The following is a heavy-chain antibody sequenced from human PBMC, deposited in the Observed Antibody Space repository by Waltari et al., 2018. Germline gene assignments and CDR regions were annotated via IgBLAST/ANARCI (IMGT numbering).Heavy chain of an antibody. CDR1: GFTFISYW. Sequence: EVQLVESGGDSVQPGGSLRLSCAASGFTFISYWITWVRQAPGKGLVWVSRINRDGSTTTYADSVKGRFTISRDNAKNTLYLQMNSLRAEDTAVYYCAREIAVTGQYYFDYWGQGTLVTVSS. CDR2: INRDGSTT. CDR3: AREIAVTGQYYFDY. J-gene: IGHJ4*02. D-gene: IGHD6-13*01. V-gene: IGHV3-74*01.